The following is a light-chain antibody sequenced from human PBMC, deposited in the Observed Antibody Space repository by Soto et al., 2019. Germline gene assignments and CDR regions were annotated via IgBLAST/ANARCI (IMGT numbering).Light chain of an antibody. Sequence: DIQMTQSPSTLSASVGERVTLTCRARQSISRWLAWYQQKPGKAPKLLIYDASILESGVPSRFTGSGSGTEFTITISRLQPGDFATYYCQQYNSYRTFGQGTKVEIK. CDR3: QQYNSYRT. CDR2: DAS. CDR1: QSISRW. J-gene: IGKJ1*01. V-gene: IGKV1-5*01.